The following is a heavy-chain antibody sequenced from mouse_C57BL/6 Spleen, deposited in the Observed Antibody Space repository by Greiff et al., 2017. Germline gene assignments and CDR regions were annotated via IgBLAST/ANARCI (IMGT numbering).Heavy chain of an antibody. CDR2: INPNNGGT. Sequence: VQLQQSGPELVKPGASVKIPCKASGYTFTDYNMDWVKQSHGKSLEWIGDINPNNGGTIYNQKFKGKATLTVDKSSSTAYMELRSLTSEDTAVYYCASRPPHYYGSSYWYFDVWGTGTTVTVSS. CDR1: GYTFTDYN. CDR3: ASRPPHYYGSSYWYFDV. D-gene: IGHD1-1*01. V-gene: IGHV1-18*01. J-gene: IGHJ1*03.